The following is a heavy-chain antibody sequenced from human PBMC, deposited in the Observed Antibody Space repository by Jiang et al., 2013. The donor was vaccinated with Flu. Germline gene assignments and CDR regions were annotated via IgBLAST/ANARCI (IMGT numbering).Heavy chain of an antibody. J-gene: IGHJ6*02. Sequence: LSLTCTVSGGSISSSSYYWGWIRQPPGKGLEWIGSIYYSGSTYYNPSLKSRVTISVDTSKNQFSLKLSSVTAADTAVYYCARERGSWYSYYYYGMDVWGQGTTVTVSS. CDR2: IYYSGST. V-gene: IGHV4-39*07. CDR1: GGSISSSSYY. CDR3: ARERGSWYSYYYYGMDV. D-gene: IGHD6-13*01.